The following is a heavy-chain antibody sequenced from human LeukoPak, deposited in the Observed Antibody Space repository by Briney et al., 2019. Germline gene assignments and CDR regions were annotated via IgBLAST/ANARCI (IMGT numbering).Heavy chain of an antibody. CDR3: AKDRDDYGDYLYYFDY. J-gene: IGHJ4*02. V-gene: IGHV3-23*01. D-gene: IGHD4-17*01. CDR1: GFTFSSYS. Sequence: GGSLRLSCAASGFTFSSYSMSWVRQAPGKGLEWVSAISGSGGSTYYADSVKGRFTISRDNSKNTLYLQMNSLRAEDTAVYYCAKDRDDYGDYLYYFDYWGQGTLVTVSS. CDR2: ISGSGGST.